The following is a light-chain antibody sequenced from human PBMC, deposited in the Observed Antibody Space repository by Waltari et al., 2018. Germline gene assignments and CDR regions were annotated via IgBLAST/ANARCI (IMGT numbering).Light chain of an antibody. CDR2: GAS. CDR1: QSVSSN. V-gene: IGKV3-15*01. Sequence: ELVMTQSPAPLSVSPGERATLSCRASQSVSSNLAGSPPKPGQAPRILIYGASTRATGIPARFSGSGSGTEFTLTISSLQSEDFAVYYCQQYNNWPPVTFGGGTKVEIK. CDR3: QQYNNWPPVT. J-gene: IGKJ4*01.